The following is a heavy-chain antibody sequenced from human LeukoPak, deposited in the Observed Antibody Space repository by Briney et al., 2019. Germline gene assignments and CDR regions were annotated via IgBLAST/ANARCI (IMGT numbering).Heavy chain of an antibody. D-gene: IGHD1-26*01. CDR1: GYSFSSYW. Sequence: GESLKISCQGSGYSFSSYWIGWGRQMPGKGLEWMGIIYPGDSDTRYSPSFQGQVTISADNFISTAYLQWSSLKASNTAMYYCARGGIVGSAFDYWGQGTLVTVSS. CDR2: IYPGDSDT. J-gene: IGHJ4*02. V-gene: IGHV5-51*01. CDR3: ARGGIVGSAFDY.